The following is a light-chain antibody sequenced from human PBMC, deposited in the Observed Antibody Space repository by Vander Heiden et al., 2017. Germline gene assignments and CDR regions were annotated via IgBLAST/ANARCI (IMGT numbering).Light chain of an antibody. CDR3: QVWDNGSVV. J-gene: IGLJ3*02. CDR2: RDN. Sequence: YDLTQALSVSVTLGQTARITCGGKNIGSKNVHWYQQKPGQAPALVIYRDNNRPSGIPERLSGSNSGNTATLTISSAQVGDEADYFCQVWDNGSVVFGGGTKLTVL. CDR1: NIGSKN. V-gene: IGLV3-9*01.